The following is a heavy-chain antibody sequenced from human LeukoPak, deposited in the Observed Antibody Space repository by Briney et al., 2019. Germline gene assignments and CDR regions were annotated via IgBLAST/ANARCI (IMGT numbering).Heavy chain of an antibody. D-gene: IGHD5-18*01. V-gene: IGHV4-59*01. CDR1: GGSISSYY. Sequence: SETLSLTCTVCGGSISSYYWSWLRQPSGKGLEWIGYIYYSGSTNYNPSLKSRVTISVDTSKNQFSLKLSSVTAADTAVYYCASALWLNGMDVWGQGTTVTVSS. CDR3: ASALWLNGMDV. CDR2: IYYSGST. J-gene: IGHJ6*02.